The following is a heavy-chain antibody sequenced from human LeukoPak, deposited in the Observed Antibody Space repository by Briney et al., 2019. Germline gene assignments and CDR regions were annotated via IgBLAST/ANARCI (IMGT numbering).Heavy chain of an antibody. J-gene: IGHJ4*02. CDR1: GYTFTSYA. CDR2: INAGNGNT. V-gene: IGHV1-3*01. D-gene: IGHD6-19*01. Sequence: ASVKASCKASGYTFTSYAIHWVRQAPGQRLEWMEWINAGNGNTEYSQKSLGRVTITRDTSASTVYMELSSLRSEDTAAYYCATSGRAVAGIGFNYWGQGTLVTVSS. CDR3: ATSGRAVAGIGFNY.